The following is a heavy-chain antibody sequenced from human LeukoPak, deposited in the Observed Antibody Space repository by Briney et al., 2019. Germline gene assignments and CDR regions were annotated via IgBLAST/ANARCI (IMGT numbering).Heavy chain of an antibody. D-gene: IGHD6-13*01. Sequence: TLSLTCTVSGGSISSGGYYWSWIRQHPGKGLEWIGYIYYSGSTYYNPSLKSRVTISVDTSKNQFSLKLSSVTAADTAVYYCARAYSASVAAADIDWYFDLWGRGTLVTVSS. J-gene: IGHJ2*01. CDR3: ARAYSASVAAADIDWYFDL. V-gene: IGHV4-31*03. CDR1: GGSISSGGYY. CDR2: IYYSGST.